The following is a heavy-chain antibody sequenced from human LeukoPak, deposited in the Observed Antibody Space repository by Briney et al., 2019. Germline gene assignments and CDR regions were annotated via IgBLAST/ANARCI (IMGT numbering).Heavy chain of an antibody. CDR2: ISSSSSYI. CDR1: GFTFSSYA. D-gene: IGHD4-4*01. V-gene: IGHV3-21*01. Sequence: KTGGSLRLSCAASGFTFSSYAMRWVRQAPGKGLEWVSSISSSSSYIYYADSVKGRFTISRDNAKNSLYLQMNSLRAEDTAVYYCARGGMTTVTGDYWGQGTLVTVSS. CDR3: ARGGMTTVTGDY. J-gene: IGHJ4*02.